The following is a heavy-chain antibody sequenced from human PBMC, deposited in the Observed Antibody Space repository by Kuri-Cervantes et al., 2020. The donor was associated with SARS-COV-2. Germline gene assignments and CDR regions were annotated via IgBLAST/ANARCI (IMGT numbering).Heavy chain of an antibody. Sequence: SETLSLTCTVSGDSISSYYWSWIRQPPGKGLEWIGYTYYTGSTNYNPSLKSRATISRDTSKNQFSLKLSSVTAADTAVYYCARRLRGASSGWSQRSQYYYYYGMDVWGQGTTVTVSS. D-gene: IGHD6-19*01. CDR3: ARRLRGASSGWSQRSQYYYYYGMDV. CDR1: GDSISSYY. J-gene: IGHJ6*02. CDR2: TYYTGST. V-gene: IGHV4-59*12.